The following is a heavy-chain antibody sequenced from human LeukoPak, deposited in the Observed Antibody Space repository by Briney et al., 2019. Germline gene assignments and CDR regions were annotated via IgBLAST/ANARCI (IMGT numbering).Heavy chain of an antibody. CDR2: ISSSGSTI. V-gene: IGHV3-11*04. J-gene: IGHJ4*02. D-gene: IGHD6-19*01. CDR1: GFTFSDYY. Sequence: PGGSLRLSCAASGFTFSDYYMSWIRQAPGKGLGWVSYISSSGSTIYYADSVKGRFTISRDNAKNSLYLQMNSLRAEDTAVYYCARGHSSGWPTFDFWGQGTLITVSS. CDR3: ARGHSSGWPTFDF.